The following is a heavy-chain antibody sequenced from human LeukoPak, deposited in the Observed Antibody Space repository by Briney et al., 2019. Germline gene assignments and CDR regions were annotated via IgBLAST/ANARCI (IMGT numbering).Heavy chain of an antibody. CDR1: GFTFSSYW. Sequence: GGSLRLSCAASGFTFSSYWMHWVRQAPGKGLVWVSRINSDGSSTSYADSVKGRFTISRDNAKNTLYLQMNSLRAEDTAVYYCVRANRLGATQGYWGQGTLVTVSS. V-gene: IGHV3-74*01. J-gene: IGHJ4*02. CDR3: VRANRLGATQGY. CDR2: INSDGSST. D-gene: IGHD1-26*01.